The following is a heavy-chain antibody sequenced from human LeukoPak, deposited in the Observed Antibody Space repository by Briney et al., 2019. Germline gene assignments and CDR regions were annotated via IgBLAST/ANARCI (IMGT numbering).Heavy chain of an antibody. CDR2: IYSGGST. D-gene: IGHD2-2*01. V-gene: IGHV3-53*01. CDR3: TRGLGYCTSTTCLLPFDY. J-gene: IGHJ4*02. CDR1: GFTVSTYY. Sequence: GGSLRLSCAASGFTVSTYYMTWVRQAPGKGLECVSVIYSGGSTYYADSVKGRFTVSRDNSKNTLYLQMNSLRAEDTAMYYCTRGLGYCTSTTCLLPFDYWGQGTLVTVSS.